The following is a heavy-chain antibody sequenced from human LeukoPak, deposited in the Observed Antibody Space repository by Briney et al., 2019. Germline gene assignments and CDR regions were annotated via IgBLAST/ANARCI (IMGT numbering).Heavy chain of an antibody. Sequence: KPSETLSLTCAVSGYSISSGYYWGWIRQPPGKGLEWIGSIYHSGSTNYNPSLKSRVTISVDTSKNQFSLKLSSVTAADTAVYYCARGRYFDWLPHSGYFDYWGQGTLVTVSS. CDR1: GYSISSGYY. CDR2: IYHSGST. J-gene: IGHJ4*02. CDR3: ARGRYFDWLPHSGYFDY. D-gene: IGHD3-9*01. V-gene: IGHV4-38-2*01.